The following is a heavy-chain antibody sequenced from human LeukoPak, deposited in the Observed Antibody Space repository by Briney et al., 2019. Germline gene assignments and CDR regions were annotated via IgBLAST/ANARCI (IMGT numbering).Heavy chain of an antibody. V-gene: IGHV1-46*01. CDR1: GYTFTTYY. J-gene: IGHJ4*02. Sequence: ASVKVSCKASGYTFTTYYVHWVRQAPGQGLEWMGIINPSGGSTTYAQKFRGRLTMTRDMSTSTVYMGLSSLRSEDTAVYYCARGAGLLVYFDYWGQGTLVTVSS. CDR2: INPSGGST. D-gene: IGHD5-18*01. CDR3: ARGAGLLVYFDY.